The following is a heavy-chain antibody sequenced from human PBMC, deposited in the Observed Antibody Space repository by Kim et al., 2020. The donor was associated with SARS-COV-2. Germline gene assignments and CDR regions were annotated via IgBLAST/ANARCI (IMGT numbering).Heavy chain of an antibody. J-gene: IGHJ4*02. CDR1: GDSVSSNTAA. CDR2: PYYRSKWYN. V-gene: IGHV6-1*01. CDR3: ARGGVSFDY. D-gene: IGHD3-10*01. Sequence: SQTLSLTCAISGDSVSSNTAAWNWISQSPSRGLEWLGRPYYRSKWYNDYTLSVKSRITVNPDTSKNHFSLQLTSVTPEDTAMYYCARGGVSFDYWAQGALVTVSS.